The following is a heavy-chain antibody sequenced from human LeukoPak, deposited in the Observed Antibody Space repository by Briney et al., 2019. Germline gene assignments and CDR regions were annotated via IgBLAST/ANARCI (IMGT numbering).Heavy chain of an antibody. D-gene: IGHD3-22*01. CDR3: AKDRGGVVMSIGFDY. CDR1: GFTFSSYS. Sequence: AGGSLRLSCAASGFTFSSYSMNWVRQAPGKGLEWVSSISSSSSYIYYADSVKGRFTISRDNAKNSLYLQMNSLRAEDTAVYYCAKDRGGVVMSIGFDYWGQGTLVTVSS. CDR2: ISSSSSYI. V-gene: IGHV3-21*01. J-gene: IGHJ4*02.